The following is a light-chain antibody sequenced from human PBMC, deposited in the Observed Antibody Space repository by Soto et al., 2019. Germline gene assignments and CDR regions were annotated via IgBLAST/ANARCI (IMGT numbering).Light chain of an antibody. V-gene: IGLV2-23*01. CDR3: CSYAGSSTP. J-gene: IGLJ2*01. Sequence: QSALTQPASVSGSPGQSITISCTGTSSDVGSYNLVSWYQQHPGKAPKLMIYEGSKRPSGVSNRVSGSKSGNTASLTIAGLQAEDEGDYSCCSYAGSSTPFGGGTKLTVL. CDR2: EGS. CDR1: SSDVGSYNL.